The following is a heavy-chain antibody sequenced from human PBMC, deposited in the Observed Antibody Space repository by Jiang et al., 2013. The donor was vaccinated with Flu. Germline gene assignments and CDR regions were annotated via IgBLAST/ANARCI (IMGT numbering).Heavy chain of an antibody. J-gene: IGHJ6*02. CDR1: GYTFTSYY. V-gene: IGHV1-46*01. CDR2: INPSGGST. Sequence: SGAEVKKPGASVKVSCKASGYTFTSYYMHWVRQAPGQGLEWMGIINPSGGSTSYAQKFQGRVTMTRDTSTSTVYMELSSLRSEDTAVYYCARGGIAAAGVSDYYGMDVWGQGTTVTVSS. D-gene: IGHD6-13*01. CDR3: ARGGIAAAGVSDYYGMDV.